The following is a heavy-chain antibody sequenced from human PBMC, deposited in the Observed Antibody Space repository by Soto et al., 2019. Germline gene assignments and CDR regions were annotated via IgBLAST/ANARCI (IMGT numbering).Heavy chain of an antibody. CDR2: VSFDSKNK. V-gene: IGHV3-30*18. J-gene: IGHJ6*02. Sequence: GGSLRLSCAGSGFSFDAYGMHWVRQAPGRGLEWLTTVSFDSKNKYYIDSVEGRFTISRDNSKNMLFLQMNSLRHEDTAVYYCAKESVETSYSYYGMDVWGPGTTVTVSS. D-gene: IGHD4-4*01. CDR1: GFSFDAYG. CDR3: AKESVETSYSYYGMDV.